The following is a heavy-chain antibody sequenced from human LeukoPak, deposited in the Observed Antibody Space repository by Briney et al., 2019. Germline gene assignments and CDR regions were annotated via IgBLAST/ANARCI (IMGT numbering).Heavy chain of an antibody. Sequence: SETLSLTCAVSGGSISSGGYSWSWIRQPPGKGLEWIGYIYHSGSTYYNPSLKSRVTISVDTSKNQFSLKLSSVTAADTAVYYCAGHTAMENYYYYGMDVWGQGTTVTVSS. D-gene: IGHD5-18*01. J-gene: IGHJ6*02. CDR1: GGSISSGGYS. V-gene: IGHV4-30-2*01. CDR2: IYHSGST. CDR3: AGHTAMENYYYYGMDV.